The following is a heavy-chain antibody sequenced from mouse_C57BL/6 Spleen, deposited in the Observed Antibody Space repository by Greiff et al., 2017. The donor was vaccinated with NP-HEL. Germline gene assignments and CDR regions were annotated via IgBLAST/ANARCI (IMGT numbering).Heavy chain of an antibody. CDR1: GFSLTSYG. CDR3: AKNHYDGYHGYFDY. J-gene: IGHJ2*01. Sequence: VKLQESGPGLVQPSQSLSITCTVSGFSLTSYGVHWVRQSPGKGLEWLGVIWRGGSTDYNAAFMSRLSITKDNSKSQVFFKMNSLQADDTAIYYCAKNHYDGYHGYFDYWGQGTTLTVSS. D-gene: IGHD2-3*01. V-gene: IGHV2-5*01. CDR2: IWRGGST.